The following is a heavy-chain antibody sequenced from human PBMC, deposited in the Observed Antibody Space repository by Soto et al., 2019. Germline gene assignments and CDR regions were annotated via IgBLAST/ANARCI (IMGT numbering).Heavy chain of an antibody. CDR2: INWNGGST. J-gene: IGHJ4*02. V-gene: IGHV3-20*04. CDR1: GFTFDDYG. CDR3: ARDLSPYVPFDY. Sequence: EVQLVESGGGVVRPGGSLRLSCAASGFTFDDYGMSWVRQAPGKGLEWVSGINWNGGSTGYADYVKGRFTISRDNAKNSLYLQLNSLRADDTSTYYSARDLSPYVPFDYLGQGTLATVSS. D-gene: IGHD3-16*01.